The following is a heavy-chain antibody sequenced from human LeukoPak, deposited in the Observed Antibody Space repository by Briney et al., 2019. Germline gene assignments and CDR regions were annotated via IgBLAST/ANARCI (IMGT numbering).Heavy chain of an antibody. D-gene: IGHD1-26*01. J-gene: IGHJ6*02. CDR1: GGSISSSSYY. V-gene: IGHV4-39*01. CDR3: ARRSSGSYVGYYYYGMDV. Sequence: SETLSLTCTVSGGSISSSSYYWGWIRQPPGKGLERIGRIYYSGSTYYNPSLKSRVTISVDTSKNQFSLKLSSVTAADTAVYYCARRSSGSYVGYYYYGMDVWGQGTTVTVSS. CDR2: IYYSGST.